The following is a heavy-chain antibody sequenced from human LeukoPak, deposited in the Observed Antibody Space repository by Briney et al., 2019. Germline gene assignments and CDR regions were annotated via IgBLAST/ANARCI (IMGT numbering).Heavy chain of an antibody. Sequence: SETLSLTCAVYGGSLSGYYWSWIRQPPGKGLEWIGEINHSGSTNYNPSLKSRVTISVDTSKNQFSLKLSSVTAADAAVYYCARDTAMFSHDAFDIWGQGTMVTVSS. V-gene: IGHV4-34*01. CDR2: INHSGST. CDR1: GGSLSGYY. CDR3: ARDTAMFSHDAFDI. D-gene: IGHD5-18*01. J-gene: IGHJ3*02.